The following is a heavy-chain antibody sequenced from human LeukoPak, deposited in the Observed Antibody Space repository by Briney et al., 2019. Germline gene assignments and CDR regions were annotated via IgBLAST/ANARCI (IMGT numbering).Heavy chain of an antibody. CDR2: IDPSGGST. CDR1: GYSFTSYY. V-gene: IGHV1-46*01. CDR3: ARDSSGSYDH. D-gene: IGHD1-26*01. J-gene: IGHJ1*01. Sequence: ASVKVSCKASGYSFTSYYMQWLRQAPGHGLEWMGIIDPSGGSTGYAPKFQGRVIMTRDTSTSTVYMNLSSPRSEDTAVYYCARDSSGSYDHWGQGTLVTVYS.